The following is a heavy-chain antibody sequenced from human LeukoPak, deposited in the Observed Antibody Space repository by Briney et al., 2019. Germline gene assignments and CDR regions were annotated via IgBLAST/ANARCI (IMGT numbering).Heavy chain of an antibody. J-gene: IGHJ5*02. CDR2: IYHSGST. CDR1: GYSISSGYY. Sequence: SETLSLTCIVSGYSISSGYYWGWIRQPPGKGLEWIGSIYHSGSTYYNPSLKSRVTISVDTSKNQFSLKLSSVTAADTAVYYCARDGPTVTTRRLYWFDPWGQGTLVTVSS. V-gene: IGHV4-38-2*02. CDR3: ARDGPTVTTRRLYWFDP. D-gene: IGHD4-17*01.